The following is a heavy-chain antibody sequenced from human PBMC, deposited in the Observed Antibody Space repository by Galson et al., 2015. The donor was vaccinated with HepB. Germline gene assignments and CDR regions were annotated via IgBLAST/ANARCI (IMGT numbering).Heavy chain of an antibody. CDR2: IRREASGGTT. Sequence: SLRLSCAASGFTFGDYEMSWVRQAPGKGLEWVGFIRREASGGTTEYAASVKGRFTIPRDASKSVAYLQMNSLKTEDTAVYYCTREGGPLRCSGRGCYLYYFYYGMDVWGQGTTVTVSS. CDR1: GFTFGDYE. D-gene: IGHD2-15*01. J-gene: IGHJ6*02. V-gene: IGHV3-49*04. CDR3: TREGGPLRCSGRGCYLYYFYYGMDV.